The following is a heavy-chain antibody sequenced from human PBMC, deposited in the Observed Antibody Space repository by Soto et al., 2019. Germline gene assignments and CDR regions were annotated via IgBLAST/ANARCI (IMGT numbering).Heavy chain of an antibody. D-gene: IGHD3-10*01. J-gene: IGHJ4*02. CDR1: GFTFSNAW. Sequence: EVQLVESGGGLVKPGGSLRLSCAASGFTFSNAWMNWVRQAPGKGLEWVGRIKSKSDDGTRNYAAPVKGRFAISRDDSKNMLYLQMNSLKTEDTAVYYCTRDLVLSGPFDYWGQGTLVTVSS. CDR2: IKSKSDDGTR. V-gene: IGHV3-15*07. CDR3: TRDLVLSGPFDY.